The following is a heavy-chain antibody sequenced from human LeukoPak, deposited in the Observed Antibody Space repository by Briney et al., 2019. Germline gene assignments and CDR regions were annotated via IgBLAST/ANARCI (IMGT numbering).Heavy chain of an antibody. D-gene: IGHD3-10*01. CDR2: IYSGGST. J-gene: IGHJ5*02. CDR3: ARGTITMVRGVLSGWFDP. V-gene: IGHV3-53*01. Sequence: PGGSLRLSCAASGFTVSSNYMSWVRQAPGKGLEWVSVIYSGGSTYYADSVKGRFTISRDNSKNTLYLQMNSLRAEDTAVYYCARGTITMVRGVLSGWFDPWGQGTLVTVSS. CDR1: GFTVSSNY.